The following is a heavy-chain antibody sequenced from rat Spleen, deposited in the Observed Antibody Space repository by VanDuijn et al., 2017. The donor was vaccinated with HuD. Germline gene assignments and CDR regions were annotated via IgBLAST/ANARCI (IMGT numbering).Heavy chain of an antibody. CDR2: MRYNGDT. CDR3: TRSYGGYTQHWFAY. D-gene: IGHD1-11*01. J-gene: IGHJ3*01. Sequence: QVQLKESGPGLVQPSQTLSLTCTVSGFSLTSYNVHWVRQPPGKGLEWMGRMRYNGDTSYNSALKSRLSISRDTSKSQVFLKMNSLQTDDTAIYFCTRSYGGYTQHWFAYWGQGTLVSVPS. V-gene: IGHV2-63*01. CDR1: GFSLTSYN.